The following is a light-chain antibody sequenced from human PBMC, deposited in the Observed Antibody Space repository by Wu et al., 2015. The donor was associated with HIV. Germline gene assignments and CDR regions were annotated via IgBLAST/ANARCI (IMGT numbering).Light chain of an antibody. CDR3: QQFESSTYT. CDR1: QRVSANY. V-gene: IGKV3-20*01. Sequence: TLSCRASQRVSANYLVLVPTETWPGSQAPPSMLHTPGPTGIPDRFSGSGSGTDFTLTISRLEPEDFAMYYCQQFESSTYTFGQGTKVEIK. J-gene: IGKJ2*01. CDR2: LHT.